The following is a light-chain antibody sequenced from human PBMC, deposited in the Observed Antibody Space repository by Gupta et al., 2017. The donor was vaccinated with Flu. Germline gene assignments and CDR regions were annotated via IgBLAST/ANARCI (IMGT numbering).Light chain of an antibody. Sequence: STLSASVGDRVTITCRASQSISNWLAWCQQKPGKAPKLLIYKASTLETGVPSRFSGSGSGTEFTLTISSLQPDDFATYYCQQYDSNPWTFGQGTKVEIK. V-gene: IGKV1-5*03. J-gene: IGKJ1*01. CDR1: QSISNW. CDR3: QQYDSNPWT. CDR2: KAS.